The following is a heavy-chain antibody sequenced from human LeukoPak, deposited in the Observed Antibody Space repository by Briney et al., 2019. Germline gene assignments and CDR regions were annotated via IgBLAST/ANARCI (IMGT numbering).Heavy chain of an antibody. J-gene: IGHJ4*02. Sequence: SETLSLTCSVSGGSISSSTYYWGWIRQSPVQGLVWVGSINCSGSTFSNPSLKSRVAMSVDMFNNQFSLKLTSVTATDTAVYYCASGIDARSDSSVWGQGTLVTVSS. CDR3: ASGIDARSDSSV. CDR1: GGSISSSTYY. CDR2: INCSGST. D-gene: IGHD6-19*01. V-gene: IGHV4-39*01.